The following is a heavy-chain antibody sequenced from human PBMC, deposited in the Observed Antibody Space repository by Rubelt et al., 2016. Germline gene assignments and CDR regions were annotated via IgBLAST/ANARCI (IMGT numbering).Heavy chain of an antibody. J-gene: IGHJ4*02. D-gene: IGHD6-19*01. CDR2: INHSGST. CDR3: ASQRGYSRGRH. Sequence: QVQLQQWGAGLLKPSETLSLTCAVSGGSFSAYYWSWIRQPPGKGLEWIGEINHSGSTTYNPSLKSRGTMSVDTSKDQFSLTLSSRTAAATACYDCASQRGYSRGRHWGQGTLVTVSS. V-gene: IGHV4-34*01. CDR1: GGSFSAYY.